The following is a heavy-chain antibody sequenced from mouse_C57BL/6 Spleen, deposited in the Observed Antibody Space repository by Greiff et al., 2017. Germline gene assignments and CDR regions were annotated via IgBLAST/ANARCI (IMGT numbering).Heavy chain of an antibody. CDR2: INPNNGGT. CDR1: GYTFTDYN. V-gene: IGHV1-18*01. CDR3: AREYYGSSSYYFDY. D-gene: IGHD1-1*01. Sequence: VQLQQSGPELVKPGASVKIPCKASGYTFTDYNMDWVKQSHGKSLEWIGDINPNNGGTIYNQKFKGKATLTVDKSSSTAYMELRSLTSEDTAVYYCAREYYGSSSYYFDYWGQGTTLTVSS. J-gene: IGHJ2*01.